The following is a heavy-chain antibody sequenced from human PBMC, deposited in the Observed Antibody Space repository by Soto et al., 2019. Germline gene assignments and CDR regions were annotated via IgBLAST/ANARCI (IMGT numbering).Heavy chain of an antibody. V-gene: IGHV1-46*01. J-gene: IGHJ5*02. CDR3: ARGGSSSSGYYNWFDP. D-gene: IGHD3-22*01. Sequence: ASVKVSCKASGYTFTSYYMHWVRQAPGQGLEWMGIINPSGGSTSYAQKFQGRVTMTRDTSTSTVYMELSSLRSEDTAVYYCARGGSSSSGYYNWFDPWGQGTLVTVSS. CDR2: INPSGGST. CDR1: GYTFTSYY.